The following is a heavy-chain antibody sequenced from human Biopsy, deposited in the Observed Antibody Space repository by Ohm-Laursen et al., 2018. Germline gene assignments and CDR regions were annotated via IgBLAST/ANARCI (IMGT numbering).Heavy chain of an antibody. D-gene: IGHD3-22*01. CDR1: GGDINNYY. CDR2: IYPGWST. J-gene: IGHJ3*01. CDR3: AGVVLGPTNDAFDL. V-gene: IGHV4-4*07. Sequence: SETLSLTCNVSGGDINNYYWSWIRQPAGKGLEWIGRIYPGWSTNYNPSLKSRVTMSVDTSKKQLSLRLRSVTAADTAMYYCAGVVLGPTNDAFDLWGQGTMVVVSS.